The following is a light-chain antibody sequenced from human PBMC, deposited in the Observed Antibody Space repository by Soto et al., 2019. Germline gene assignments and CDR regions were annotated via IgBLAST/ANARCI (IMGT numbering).Light chain of an antibody. V-gene: IGKV1-5*01. CDR3: QQYNSYSPT. CDR2: DAS. J-gene: IGKJ1*01. Sequence: DIQMTQSPSTLSASVGDRVTITCRASQSINIWLAWYQQKAGKAPKLLIYDASSLESGVPSRFSGSGSGTEFALTISSLQPDDFATYYCQQYNSYSPTFGQGTKVDIK. CDR1: QSINIW.